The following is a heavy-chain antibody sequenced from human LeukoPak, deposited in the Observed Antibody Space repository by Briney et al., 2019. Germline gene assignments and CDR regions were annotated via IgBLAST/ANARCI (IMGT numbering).Heavy chain of an antibody. D-gene: IGHD3-10*01. CDR2: IYSGGST. CDR3: ARVGRFGELYGLMGFDP. J-gene: IGHJ5*02. Sequence: GGSLRLSCAASGFTVSGDRMSWVRQAPGKGLEWVSVIYSGGSTYYAESVKGRFTISRDNSKNTLNLQMNSLRVEDTAVYYCARVGRFGELYGLMGFDPWGQGTLVTVSS. V-gene: IGHV3-53*01. CDR1: GFTVSGDR.